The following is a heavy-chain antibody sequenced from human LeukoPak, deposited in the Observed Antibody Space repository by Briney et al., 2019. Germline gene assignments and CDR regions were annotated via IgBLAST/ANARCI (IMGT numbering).Heavy chain of an antibody. CDR1: GGPISSSF. CDR3: ARVLKGSGYIDY. J-gene: IGHJ4*02. D-gene: IGHD3-10*01. V-gene: IGHV4-59*01. CDR2: IYYSGST. Sequence: PSETLSLTCTVSGGPISSSFWSWIRQPPGKGLEWIGHIYYSGSTNYNPSLKSRVTISVDTSKNQLSLNLSSVTAADTAVYYCARVLKGSGYIDYWGQGILVTVSS.